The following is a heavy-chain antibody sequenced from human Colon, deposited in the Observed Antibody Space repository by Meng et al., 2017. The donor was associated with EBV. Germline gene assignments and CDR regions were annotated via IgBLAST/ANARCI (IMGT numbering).Heavy chain of an antibody. D-gene: IGHD3-22*01. CDR3: ARRFEGYSPDK. V-gene: IGHV4-39*07. CDR1: GDSISKSSYY. J-gene: IGHJ1*01. Sequence: QMQESGPGLVKPSETLSLTCTVSGDSISKSSYYWAWIRQPPGKGLEWIGSVYYLGNTYYNPSFKSRLTISIDTSKNQFSLRLRSVTAADTAVYYCARRFEGYSPDKWGQGTLVTVSS. CDR2: VYYLGNT.